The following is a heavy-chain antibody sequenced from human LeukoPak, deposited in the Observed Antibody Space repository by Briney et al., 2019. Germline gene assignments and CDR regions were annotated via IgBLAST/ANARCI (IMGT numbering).Heavy chain of an antibody. D-gene: IGHD6-13*01. V-gene: IGHV3-23*01. CDR3: TDFIAAAGRADY. CDR2: ISGSGGST. Sequence: PGGSPRLSCAASGFTFSSYAMSWVRQAPGKGLEWVSAISGSGGSTYYADSVKGRFTISRDNSKNTLYLQMNSLRAEDTAVYYCTDFIAAAGRADYWGQGTLVTVSS. CDR1: GFTFSSYA. J-gene: IGHJ4*02.